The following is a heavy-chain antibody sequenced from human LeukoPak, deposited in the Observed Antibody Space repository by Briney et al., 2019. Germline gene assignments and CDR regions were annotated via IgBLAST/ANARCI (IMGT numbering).Heavy chain of an antibody. Sequence: TGGSLRLSCAASGFTVSSNYMSWVRQAPGKGLEWVSVIHGGDRTYYADSVKGRFTMSRDDSKNTVYPQMNSLRAEDTAVYYCARSFSGNSGGYWGQGTLVTVSS. CDR1: GFTVSSNY. CDR2: IHGGDRT. CDR3: ARSFSGNSGGY. D-gene: IGHD1-26*01. V-gene: IGHV3-53*01. J-gene: IGHJ4*02.